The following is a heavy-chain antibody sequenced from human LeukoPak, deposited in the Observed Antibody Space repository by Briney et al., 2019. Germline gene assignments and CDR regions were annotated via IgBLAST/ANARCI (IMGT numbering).Heavy chain of an antibody. Sequence: SETLPLTCTVSGGSISSSSYYWGWIRQPPGKGLEWIGNIYYSGSTYYNPSLKSRVTISEDTAKNQFSLRLSSVSAADTAVYYCARVASISPLRPYFDYWGQGTLVTVSS. J-gene: IGHJ4*02. CDR2: IYYSGST. V-gene: IGHV4-39*07. CDR1: GGSISSSSYY. CDR3: ARVASISPLRPYFDY. D-gene: IGHD4-17*01.